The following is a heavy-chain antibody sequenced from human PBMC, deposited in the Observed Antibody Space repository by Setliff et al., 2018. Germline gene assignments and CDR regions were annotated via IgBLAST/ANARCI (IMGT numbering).Heavy chain of an antibody. CDR2: IFHSGST. Sequence: SETLSLTCGVSGYSISSGHFWGWIRQPPGKGLEWLGNIFHSGSTYYNPTLNSRVTMSVDTSKNALYLQMNSLRAEDTAVYYCRLWFGELSRDYWGPGTLVTVSS. D-gene: IGHD3-10*01. CDR3: RLWFGELSRDY. CDR1: GYSISSGHF. V-gene: IGHV4-38-2*01. J-gene: IGHJ4*02.